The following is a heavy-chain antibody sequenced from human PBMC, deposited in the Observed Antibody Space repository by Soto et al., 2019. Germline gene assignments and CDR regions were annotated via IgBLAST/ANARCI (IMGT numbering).Heavy chain of an antibody. CDR2: IGGGNTDR. Sequence: DVQLLESGGGLVQPGGSLTLSCAASRFIFSDYAMNWVRQAPGKGLEWVSSIGGGNTDRYYADSVKGRFIISRDNSKNQMYLQMNSLRDDDTAVYYCAKGAGSYNGKWGLFYSWGQGTLVTVSS. J-gene: IGHJ5*01. D-gene: IGHD1-26*01. CDR3: AKGAGSYNGKWGLFYS. V-gene: IGHV3-23*01. CDR1: RFIFSDYA.